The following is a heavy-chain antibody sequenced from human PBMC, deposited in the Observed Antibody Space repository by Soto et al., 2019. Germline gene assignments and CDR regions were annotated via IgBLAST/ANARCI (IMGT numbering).Heavy chain of an antibody. CDR1: GFTFSSYA. CDR2: ISGSGGST. J-gene: IGHJ4*02. CDR3: ARASRLCSGGSCYSYGY. D-gene: IGHD2-15*01. V-gene: IGHV3-23*01. Sequence: EVQLLESGGGLVQPGGSLRLSCAASGFTFSSYAMSWFRQAPGKGLEWVSAISGSGGSTYYADSVKGRFTISRDNSKNTLYLQMNSLRAEDTAVYYCARASRLCSGGSCYSYGYWGQGTLVTVSS.